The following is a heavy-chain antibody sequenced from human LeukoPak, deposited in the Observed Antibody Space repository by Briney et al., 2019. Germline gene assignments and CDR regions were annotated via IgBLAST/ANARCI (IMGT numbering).Heavy chain of an antibody. J-gene: IGHJ4*02. V-gene: IGHV3-11*04. D-gene: IGHD1-1*01. CDR3: ARSTGDRAKLVY. CDR2: IFIMSSTI. Sequence: YIFIMSSTISYPDCVKGRFTICRDNGKNSVYVKMNSQRAEDTAVYDCARSTGDRAKLVYWGQGTLVTVSS.